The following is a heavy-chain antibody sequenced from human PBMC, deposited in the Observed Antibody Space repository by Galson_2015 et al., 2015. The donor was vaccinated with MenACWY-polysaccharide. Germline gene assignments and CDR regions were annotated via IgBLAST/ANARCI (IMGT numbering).Heavy chain of an antibody. CDR3: TKDFDWNDGH. V-gene: IGHV3-74*01. CDR1: GLTFSRYW. D-gene: IGHD1-1*01. Sequence: SLRLSCAASGLTFSRYWTHWIRQAPGKGLVWVSRINGDGNSTNCADSVKGRFTISRDNAKNTLYLQMNSLRAEDTAVYYCTKDFDWNDGHWGQGTLVTVSS. J-gene: IGHJ4*02. CDR2: INGDGNST.